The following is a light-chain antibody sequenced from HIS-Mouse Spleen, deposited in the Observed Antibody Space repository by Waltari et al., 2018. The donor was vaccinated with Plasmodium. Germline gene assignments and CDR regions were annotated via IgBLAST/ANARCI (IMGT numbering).Light chain of an antibody. CDR2: AAS. CDR3: LQDYNYPYT. V-gene: IGKV1-6*01. CDR1: QGIRNY. J-gene: IGKJ2*01. Sequence: AIQMTQSPSSLSASVGDRVTITCRASQGIRNYLGWYQQKPGKAPKLLIYAASSLQSGVPSRFSGSGSGTDFTLTISSLQPEDFVTYYCLQDYNYPYTIGQGPSWRSN.